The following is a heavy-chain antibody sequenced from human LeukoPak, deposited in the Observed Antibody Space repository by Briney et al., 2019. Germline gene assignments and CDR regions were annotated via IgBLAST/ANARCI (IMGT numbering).Heavy chain of an antibody. J-gene: IGHJ4*02. CDR1: GFTFSSYW. V-gene: IGHV3-74*01. CDR3: GRAFSGSDLFDY. Sequence: GGSLRLSCAASGFTFSSYWMHWVRQAPGKGLGWVSRINSDGSSTSYADSVKGRFTISRDNAKNTLYLEMNSLRDEDTAVYYCGRAFSGSDLFDYWGQGTLVTVSS. CDR2: INSDGSST. D-gene: IGHD5-12*01.